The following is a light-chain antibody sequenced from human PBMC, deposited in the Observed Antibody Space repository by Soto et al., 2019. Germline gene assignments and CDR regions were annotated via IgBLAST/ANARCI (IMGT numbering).Light chain of an antibody. Sequence: DIQRTQSPSSLSASVGDRVTITCRASPSISSYLNWYQKKPGKDPQILIYAASSLQSGVPSRFSGSASGTDFTLTISSLQTEDCATYYGQQLNSYTLTFGGGTKFDIK. CDR1: PSISSY. CDR3: QQLNSYTLT. J-gene: IGKJ4*01. CDR2: AAS. V-gene: IGKV1-39*01.